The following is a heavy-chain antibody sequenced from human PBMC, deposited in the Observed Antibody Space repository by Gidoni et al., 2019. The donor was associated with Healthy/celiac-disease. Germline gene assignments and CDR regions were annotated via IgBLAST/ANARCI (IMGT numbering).Heavy chain of an antibody. CDR3: TTDRMWEGYCSSTSCYSDY. J-gene: IGHJ4*02. CDR2: IKSKTDGGTT. CDR1: GFTFSNAW. V-gene: IGHV3-15*07. D-gene: IGHD2-2*01. Sequence: EVQLVESGGGLVKPGGSLRLSCAASGFTFSNAWMNWVRQAPGKGLEWVGRIKSKTDGGTTDYAAPVKGRFTISRDDSKNTLYLQMNSLKTEDTAVYYCTTDRMWEGYCSSTSCYSDYWGQGTLVTVSS.